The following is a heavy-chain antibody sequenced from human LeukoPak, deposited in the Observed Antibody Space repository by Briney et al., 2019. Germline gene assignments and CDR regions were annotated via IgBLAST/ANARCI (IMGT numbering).Heavy chain of an antibody. D-gene: IGHD3-10*01. CDR1: NGSVNSNSDY. V-gene: IGHV4-39*07. CDR2: IYYSGKV. J-gene: IGHJ5*02. Sequence: SGPTLVKPSETLSLTCSIYNGSVNSNSDYWGWIRQPPGKGLEWIGNIYYSGKVYYNWSLKSRVTMSVDTSKNQFSLTLRSVTAADTAVYYCARSLGSGDFPPYTWFDPWGQGTLVTVSS. CDR3: ARSLGSGDFPPYTWFDP.